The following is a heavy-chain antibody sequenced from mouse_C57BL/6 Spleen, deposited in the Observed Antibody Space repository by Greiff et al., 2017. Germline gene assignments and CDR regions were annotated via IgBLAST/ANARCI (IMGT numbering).Heavy chain of an antibody. CDR1: GYTFTSYW. J-gene: IGHJ2*01. V-gene: IGHV1-69*01. CDR2: IDPSDSYT. Sequence: VQLQQPGAELVMPGASVKLSCKASGYTFTSYWMHWVKQRPGQGLEWIGEIDPSDSYTNYNQKFKGKSTLTVDKSSSTAYMQLSSLTSEDSAVYYCARALNWDEGCDYWGQGTTLTVSS. CDR3: ARALNWDEGCDY. D-gene: IGHD4-1*02.